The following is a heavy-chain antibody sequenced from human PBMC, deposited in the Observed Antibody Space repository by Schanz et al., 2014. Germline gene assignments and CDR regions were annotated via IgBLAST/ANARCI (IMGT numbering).Heavy chain of an antibody. Sequence: EMQVVESGGGSVQPGGSLRVSCAASGFTFSNYWMSWVRQAPGKGLEWVANIKQDGSEKFYVDSVKGRFTISRDNSKNSLYLQMNSLRDEDTAVYYCAREGERKGMLPYYFDYWGQGALVTVSS. J-gene: IGHJ4*02. D-gene: IGHD3-10*01. CDR2: IKQDGSEK. V-gene: IGHV3-7*01. CDR3: AREGERKGMLPYYFDY. CDR1: GFTFSNYW.